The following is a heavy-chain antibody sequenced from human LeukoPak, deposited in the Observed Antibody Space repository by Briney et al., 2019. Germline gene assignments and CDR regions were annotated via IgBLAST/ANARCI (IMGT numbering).Heavy chain of an antibody. CDR2: INPNSGGT. D-gene: IGHD6-13*01. J-gene: IGHJ4*02. V-gene: IGHV1-2*02. CDR3: ARGRGKAAAGALFDY. CDR1: GYTFTGYY. Sequence: ASVKVSCKASGYTFTGYYMHWVRQAPGQGLEWMGWINPNSGGTNYAQKFQGRVTITRNTSISTAYMELSSLRSEDTAVYYCARGRGKAAAGALFDYWGQGTLVTVSS.